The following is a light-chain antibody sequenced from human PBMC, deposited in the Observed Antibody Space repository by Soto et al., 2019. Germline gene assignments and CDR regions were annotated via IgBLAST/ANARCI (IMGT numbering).Light chain of an antibody. CDR1: QTVSSN. CDR2: GAS. V-gene: IGKV3D-15*01. Sequence: EIVMTQSPATLSVSPGERATLSCRASQTVSSNLAWYQQKPGQAPRLLIYGASTRATGIPARFSGSGSGTEFTLTFGSLQSEDFAIYYCQQYNKWPLTFGGGTKVETK. J-gene: IGKJ4*01. CDR3: QQYNKWPLT.